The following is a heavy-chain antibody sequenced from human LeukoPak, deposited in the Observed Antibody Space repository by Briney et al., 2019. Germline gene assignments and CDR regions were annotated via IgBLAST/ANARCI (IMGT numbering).Heavy chain of an antibody. CDR1: GFTFSSYG. CDR3: ARVSLAARPLALDY. D-gene: IGHD6-6*01. CDR2: IWYDGSNK. J-gene: IGHJ4*02. Sequence: GGSLRLSCAVSGFTFSSYGMHWVRQAPGKGMEWVAVIWYDGSNKYYADSVKGRFTISRDNSKNTLYLQMNSLRVEDTAVYYCARVSLAARPLALDYWGQGTLVTVSS. V-gene: IGHV3-33*01.